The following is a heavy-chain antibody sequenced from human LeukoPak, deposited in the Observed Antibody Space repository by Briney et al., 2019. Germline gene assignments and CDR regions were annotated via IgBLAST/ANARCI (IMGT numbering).Heavy chain of an antibody. CDR2: IWYDGSNK. CDR3: ANLPLLDAFDI. D-gene: IGHD3-10*01. V-gene: IGHV3-33*06. CDR1: GFTFSSYG. Sequence: PGGSLRLSCAASGFTFSSYGMHWVRQAPGEGLEWVAVIWYDGSNKYYADSVKGRFTISRDNSKNTLYLQMNSLRAEDTAVYYCANLPLLDAFDIWGQGTMVTVSS. J-gene: IGHJ3*02.